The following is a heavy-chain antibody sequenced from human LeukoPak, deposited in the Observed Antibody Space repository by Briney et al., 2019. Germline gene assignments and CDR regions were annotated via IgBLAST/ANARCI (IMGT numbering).Heavy chain of an antibody. CDR3: TRVQDIVVVPAASYMDV. D-gene: IGHD2-2*01. V-gene: IGHV3-15*01. J-gene: IGHJ6*03. Sequence: PGGSLRLSCAASGFTFSNAWMSWVRQAPGKGLEWVGRIKSKTDGGTTDYAAPVKGRFTISRDDSKNTLYLQMNSLKTEDTAVYYCTRVQDIVVVPAASYMDVWGKGTTVTVSS. CDR2: IKSKTDGGTT. CDR1: GFTFSNAW.